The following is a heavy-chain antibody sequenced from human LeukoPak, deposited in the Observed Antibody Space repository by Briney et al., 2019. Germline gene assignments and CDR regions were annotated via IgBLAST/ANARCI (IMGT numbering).Heavy chain of an antibody. J-gene: IGHJ4*02. CDR1: GGSISSYF. Sequence: PSETLSLTCTVSGGSISSYFWSWLRQPPGKGLEWIGYRYYSGSTNYKYNPSLKSAVTLSVDSSKNHFSLKMTSVTAADTAVYFCARAYNYGSGSYSAFGIWGQGTLVTVSS. V-gene: IGHV4-59*01. CDR3: ARAYNYGSGSYSAFGI. CDR2: RYYSGST. D-gene: IGHD3-10*01.